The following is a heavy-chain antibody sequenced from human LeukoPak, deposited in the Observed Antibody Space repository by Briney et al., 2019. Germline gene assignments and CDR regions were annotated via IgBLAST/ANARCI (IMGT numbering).Heavy chain of an antibody. Sequence: ASVKVSCKASGDSLTKYYIHWVRQAPGQGLEWMGIISPSDGSTTYTQKFQGRVTMTTDTSTSTVNMELSSLRSEDTAVYYCARENPSGSYYYDAFDIWGQGTMVTVSS. CDR3: ARENPSGSYYYDAFDI. V-gene: IGHV1-46*01. D-gene: IGHD1-26*01. CDR2: ISPSDGST. J-gene: IGHJ3*02. CDR1: GDSLTKYY.